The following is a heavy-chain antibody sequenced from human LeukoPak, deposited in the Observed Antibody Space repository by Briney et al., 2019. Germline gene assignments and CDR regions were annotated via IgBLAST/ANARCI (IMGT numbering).Heavy chain of an antibody. V-gene: IGHV3-30*02. CDR3: AKEDTARRRWNWFDP. CDR1: GFTLSSCA. J-gene: IGHJ5*02. Sequence: GGSLRLSCAASGFTLSSCAMHWVRQAPGKGLEWVAFIRYDGSNKYYADSVKGRFTISRDNSKNTLYLQMNSLRAEDTAVYYCAKEDTARRRWNWFDPWGQGTLVTVSS. CDR2: IRYDGSNK. D-gene: IGHD6-6*01.